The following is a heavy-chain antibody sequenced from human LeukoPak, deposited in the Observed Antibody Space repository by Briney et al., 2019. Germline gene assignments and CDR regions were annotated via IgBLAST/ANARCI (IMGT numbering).Heavy chain of an antibody. J-gene: IGHJ5*01. D-gene: IGHD5-18*01. Sequence: ASVKVSCKVSGYTLTELSMHWVRQAPGKGLEWMGGFDPEDGETIYAQKFQGRVTMTEDTSTDTAYMELSSLRSEDTAVYYCATLIDSYGLNWFDSWGQGTLVTVSS. V-gene: IGHV1-24*01. CDR1: GYTLTELS. CDR2: FDPEDGET. CDR3: ATLIDSYGLNWFDS.